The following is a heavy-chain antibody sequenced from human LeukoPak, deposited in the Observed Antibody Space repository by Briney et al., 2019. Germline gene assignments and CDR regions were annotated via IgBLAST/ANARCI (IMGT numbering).Heavy chain of an antibody. CDR2: IFGSGGST. V-gene: IGHV3-23*01. J-gene: IGHJ4*02. CDR1: GFTFSSYA. D-gene: IGHD6-19*01. CDR3: AKTTTGYSSGRFPGWPVDY. Sequence: GGSLRLSCAASGFTFSSYAVYWVRQAPGKGLEWVSGIFGSGGSTHYADSVKGRFTISRDNSKNTAYLQMNSLRAEDTAVYYCAKTTTGYSSGRFPGWPVDYWGQGTLVTVSS.